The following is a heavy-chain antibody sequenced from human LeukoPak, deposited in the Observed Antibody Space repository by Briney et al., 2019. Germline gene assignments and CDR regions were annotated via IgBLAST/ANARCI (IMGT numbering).Heavy chain of an antibody. J-gene: IGHJ6*02. CDR2: IYSGGST. Sequence: GGSLRLSCAASGFTVSSNYMSWVRQASGKGLEWVSVIYSGGSTYYADSVKGRFTISRDNSKNTLYLQMNSLRAEDTAVYYCARDKGWALGMDVWGQGTTVTVSS. CDR3: ARDKGWALGMDV. V-gene: IGHV3-66*02. D-gene: IGHD6-19*01. CDR1: GFTVSSNY.